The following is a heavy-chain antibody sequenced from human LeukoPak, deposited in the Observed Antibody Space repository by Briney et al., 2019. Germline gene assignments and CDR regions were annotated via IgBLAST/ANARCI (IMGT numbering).Heavy chain of an antibody. J-gene: IGHJ3*02. Sequence: EASVKVSCKASGYTFTGHYMHWVRQAPGQGLEWMGWINPYSGGTHYALIFQDRVTMTRDTSISTAYMELSRLRSDDTAVYYCARRIAGRLINDVFDIWGQGKMVTVS. V-gene: IGHV1-2*02. CDR1: GYTFTGHY. CDR2: INPYSGGT. D-gene: IGHD6-6*01. CDR3: ARRIAGRLINDVFDI.